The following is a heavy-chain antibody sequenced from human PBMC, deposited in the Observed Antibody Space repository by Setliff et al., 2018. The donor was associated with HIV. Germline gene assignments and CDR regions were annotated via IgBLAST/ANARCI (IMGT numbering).Heavy chain of an antibody. CDR3: ATTDCSGADCPQMYDY. CDR2: IYVSGKT. D-gene: IGHD2-15*01. Sequence: SETLSLTCTVSGVSIDQNYWSWVRQPAGKGLEWIGRIYVSGKTNYNPSLKSRVTMSVDASKSQVSLKLTSVTAADTAVYYCATTDCSGADCPQMYDYWGQGTLVTVSS. V-gene: IGHV4-4*07. J-gene: IGHJ4*02. CDR1: GVSIDQNY.